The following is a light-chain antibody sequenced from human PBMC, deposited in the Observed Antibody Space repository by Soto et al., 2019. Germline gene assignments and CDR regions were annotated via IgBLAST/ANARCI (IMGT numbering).Light chain of an antibody. J-gene: IGKJ5*01. CDR3: QQYNSYPIT. CDR1: QSIDRY. V-gene: IGKV1-5*03. Sequence: DIQMTQSPSSLSASVGDTVTITCRASQSIDRYLNWYQQKPGKAPKLLIYKASSLESGVPSRFSGSGSGTEFTLTISSLQPDDFATYYCQQYNSYPITFGQGTRLEI. CDR2: KAS.